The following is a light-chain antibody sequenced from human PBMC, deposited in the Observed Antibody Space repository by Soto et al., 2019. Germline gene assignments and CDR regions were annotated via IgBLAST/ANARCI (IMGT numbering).Light chain of an antibody. CDR2: GVS. J-gene: IGKJ3*01. CDR3: QQFGTSSLVT. V-gene: IGKV3-20*01. CDR1: QSVNTKY. Sequence: EIVWTQSPGTLSLSPGERATLSCRASQSVNTKYLAWYQQKPGQAPRLLISGVSSRATGIPDRFSGSGSGTDFILTISRVEPEDFAVYYCQQFGTSSLVTFGPGTKVDIK.